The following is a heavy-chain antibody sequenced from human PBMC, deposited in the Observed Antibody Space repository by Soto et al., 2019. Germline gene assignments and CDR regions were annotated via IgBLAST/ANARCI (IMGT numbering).Heavy chain of an antibody. CDR3: ARERPDGSRLDP. Sequence: QVQLQESGPGLVKPSQTLSLTCTVSGGSISSGDYYWSWIRQPQGKGLEWIGYIYYNGNPYYNPSLKSRVTISVDTSKNQFSLKLSSVTAADTAVYYCARERPDGSRLDPWGQGTLVTVSS. V-gene: IGHV4-30-4*01. J-gene: IGHJ5*02. D-gene: IGHD6-13*01. CDR2: IYYNGNP. CDR1: GGSISSGDYY.